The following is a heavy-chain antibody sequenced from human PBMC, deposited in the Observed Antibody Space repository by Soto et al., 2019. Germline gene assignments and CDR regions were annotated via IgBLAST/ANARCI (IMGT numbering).Heavy chain of an antibody. V-gene: IGHV1-46*01. J-gene: IGHJ6*02. CDR2: INPSGGST. CDR1: GYTFTSYY. Sequence: ASVKVSCKASGYTFTSYYMHWVRQAPGQGLEWMGIINPSGGSTSYAQKFQGRVTMTRDTSTSTVYMELSSLRSEDTAVYYCAREDCSSNSCLFGDYYYGMDVWGQGTTVTVSS. D-gene: IGHD2-2*01. CDR3: AREDCSSNSCLFGDYYYGMDV.